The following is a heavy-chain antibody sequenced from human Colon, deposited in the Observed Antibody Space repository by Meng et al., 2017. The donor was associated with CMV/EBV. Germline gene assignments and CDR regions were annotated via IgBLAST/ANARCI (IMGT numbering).Heavy chain of an antibody. CDR1: GFTFDSYA. CDR2: VSYHGTNK. Sequence: GESLKISCGAFGFTFDSYAIHWVRQAPGKGLEWVAVVSYHGTNKNYADSVKGRFTISRDNSKNTVYLQMDSLRSEDTAVYYCARDSTALPLYYFDYWGQGTLVTVSS. CDR3: ARDSTALPLYYFDY. J-gene: IGHJ4*02. V-gene: IGHV3-30*04.